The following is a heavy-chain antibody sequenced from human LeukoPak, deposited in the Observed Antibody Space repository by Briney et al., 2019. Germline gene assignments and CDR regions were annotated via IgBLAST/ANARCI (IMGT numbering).Heavy chain of an antibody. CDR3: ARVLYYDFWSGYRNNWFDP. Sequence: SETLSLTCAVYGGSFSGYYWSCIRQPPGKGLEWIGEINHSGSTNYNPSLKSRVTISVDTSKNQFSLKLSSVTAADTAVYYCARVLYYDFWSGYRNNWFDPWGQGTLVTVSS. V-gene: IGHV4-34*01. J-gene: IGHJ5*02. CDR2: INHSGST. D-gene: IGHD3-3*01. CDR1: GGSFSGYY.